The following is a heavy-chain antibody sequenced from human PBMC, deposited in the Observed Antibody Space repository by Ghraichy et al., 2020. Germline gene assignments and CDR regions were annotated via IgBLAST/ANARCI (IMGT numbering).Heavy chain of an antibody. D-gene: IGHD5-24*01. CDR1: GFTFTSYY. Sequence: ASVKVSCKTSGFTFTSYYIHWVRQAPGQRLEWVGMVYPRDGSTSYSQKFQGRVSVTRDTSTSTVYMELSSLRSEDTAVYYCVRDRDGFDHWGRGTLVTVSA. J-gene: IGHJ4*02. CDR2: VYPRDGST. CDR3: VRDRDGFDH. V-gene: IGHV1-46*01.